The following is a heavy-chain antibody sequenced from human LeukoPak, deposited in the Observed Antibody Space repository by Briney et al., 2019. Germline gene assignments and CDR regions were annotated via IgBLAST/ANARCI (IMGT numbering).Heavy chain of an antibody. Sequence: PSETLSLTCTVSGGSISSGSYYWSWIRQPAGKGLEWIGRIYTSGSTNYNPSLKSRVTISVDTSKNQFSLKLSSVTAADTAVYYCARLSRGRWFDPWGQGTLVTVSS. J-gene: IGHJ5*02. CDR2: IYTSGST. CDR1: GGSISSGSYY. V-gene: IGHV4-61*02. CDR3: ARLSRGRWFDP. D-gene: IGHD3-16*01.